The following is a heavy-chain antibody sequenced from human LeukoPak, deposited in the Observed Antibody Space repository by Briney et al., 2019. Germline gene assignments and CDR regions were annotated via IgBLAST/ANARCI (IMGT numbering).Heavy chain of an antibody. CDR3: YGSGSNFDY. V-gene: IGHV4-34*01. CDR2: INHSGTT. Sequence: SETLSLTCAVYGASFSGYYWSWIRQPPGKGLEWIGEINHSGTTNYNPSLKSRVTISVDASKKHFSLTLSSVTAADTAVYYCYGSGSNFDYWGQGTLVTVSS. D-gene: IGHD3-10*01. CDR1: GASFSGYY. J-gene: IGHJ4*02.